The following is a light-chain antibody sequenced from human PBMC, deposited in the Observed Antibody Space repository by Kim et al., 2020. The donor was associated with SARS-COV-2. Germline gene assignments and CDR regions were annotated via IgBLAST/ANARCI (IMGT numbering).Light chain of an antibody. J-gene: IGKJ4*01. CDR1: QTVPSNF. CDR3: QQCASSPLS. CDR2: GPS. Sequence: EIVLTQSPGTLSLSPGERATLSCRASQTVPSNFLAWYQQKPGQAPRLLIYGPSTRATGIPERFSGSGSGTDFTLTISRLEPEDFAVYYCQQCASSPLSFGGGTKVDIK. V-gene: IGKV3-20*01.